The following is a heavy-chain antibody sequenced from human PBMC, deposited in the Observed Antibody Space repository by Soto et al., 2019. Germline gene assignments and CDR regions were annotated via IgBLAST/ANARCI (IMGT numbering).Heavy chain of an antibody. V-gene: IGHV4-34*01. D-gene: IGHD4-17*01. CDR1: GGSFSGYY. CDR2: INHSGST. J-gene: IGHJ4*02. Sequence: SETLSLTCAVYGGSFSGYYWSWIRQPPGKGLEWIGEINHSGSTNYNPSLKSRVTISVDTSKNQFSLKLSSVTAADTAVYYCARGPTGTTEPYYFDHWGQGTLVTVSS. CDR3: ARGPTGTTEPYYFDH.